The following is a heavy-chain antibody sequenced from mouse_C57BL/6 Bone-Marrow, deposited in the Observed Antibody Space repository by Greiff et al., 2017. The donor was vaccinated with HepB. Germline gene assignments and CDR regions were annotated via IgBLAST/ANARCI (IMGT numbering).Heavy chain of an antibody. V-gene: IGHV5-12*01. Sequence: EVHLVESGGGLVQPGGSLKLSCAASGFTFSDYYMYWVRQTPEKRLEWVAYISNGGGSTYYPDTVKGRFTISRDNAKNTLYLQMSRLKSEDTAMYYCARHCRMDYWGQGTSVTVSS. CDR3: ARHCRMDY. CDR2: ISNGGGST. J-gene: IGHJ4*01. CDR1: GFTFSDYY.